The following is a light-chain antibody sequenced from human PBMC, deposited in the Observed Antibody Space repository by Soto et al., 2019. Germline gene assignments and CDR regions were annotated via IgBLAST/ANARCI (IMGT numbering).Light chain of an antibody. CDR1: QSVSSN. CDR2: GTS. V-gene: IGKV3-15*01. CDR3: QQYNYWPPS. J-gene: IGKJ3*01. Sequence: EVVMTQSPATLSVSPVERATLSCRASQSVSSNLAWYQQKPGQAPRLLIHGTSTRATGVPARFSGSGSGTESTLIISSLQSEDFAVYYCQQYNYWPPSFGPGTKVDIK.